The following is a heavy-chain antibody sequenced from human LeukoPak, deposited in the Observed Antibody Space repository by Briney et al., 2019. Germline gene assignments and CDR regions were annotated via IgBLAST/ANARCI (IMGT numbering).Heavy chain of an antibody. Sequence: GGSLRLSCAASGFTVSSNYMSWVRQAPGKGLEWVSVIYSSGSTYYADSVKGRFTISRHNSKNTLYLQMNSLRAEDTAVYYCARSPYSSGWYPSKYYFDYWGQGTLVTVSS. CDR1: GFTVSSNY. V-gene: IGHV3-53*04. CDR2: IYSSGST. CDR3: ARSPYSSGWYPSKYYFDY. J-gene: IGHJ4*02. D-gene: IGHD6-19*01.